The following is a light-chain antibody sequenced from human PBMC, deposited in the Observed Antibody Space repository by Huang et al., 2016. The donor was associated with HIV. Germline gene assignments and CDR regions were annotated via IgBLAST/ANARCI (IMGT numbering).Light chain of an antibody. V-gene: IGKV1D-13*01. Sequence: AIQLTQSPSSLSASVGDRVTITCRASQGISSALAWYQQKPGKAPKLLIYDASSLESGVPSRFSGSGSETDLTLTISSLQPEDFATYYCQQFNNYLTFGQGTRLEIK. CDR2: DAS. CDR3: QQFNNYLT. J-gene: IGKJ5*01. CDR1: QGISSA.